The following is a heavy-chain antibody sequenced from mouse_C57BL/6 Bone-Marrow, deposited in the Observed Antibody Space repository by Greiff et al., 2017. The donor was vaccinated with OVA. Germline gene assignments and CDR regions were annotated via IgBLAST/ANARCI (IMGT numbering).Heavy chain of an antibody. Sequence: QVQLKESGAELARPGASVKLSCKASGYTFTSYGISWVKQRTGQGLEWIGEIYPRSGNTYYNEKFKGKATLTADKSSSTAYMELRSLTSEDSAVYFCARERAIYYYGSSYEGYFDVWGTGTTVTVSS. CDR3: ARERAIYYYGSSYEGYFDV. CDR2: IYPRSGNT. J-gene: IGHJ1*03. D-gene: IGHD1-1*01. V-gene: IGHV1-81*01. CDR1: GYTFTSYG.